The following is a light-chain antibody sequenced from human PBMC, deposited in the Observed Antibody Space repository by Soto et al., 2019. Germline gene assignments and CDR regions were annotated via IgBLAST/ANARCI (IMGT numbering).Light chain of an antibody. V-gene: IGLV2-14*03. CDR2: EVN. CDR1: RSDIGRYNY. J-gene: IGLJ3*02. Sequence: QSALTQPASVSGALGQSIIISCTGTRSDIGRYNYVSWYQQHPGKAPKLMIYEVNNRPSGVPDRFSGSKSGSTASLTISGLQAEDEAEYYCCLSPGSLTWLFGGGTKVTVL. CDR3: CLSPGSLTWL.